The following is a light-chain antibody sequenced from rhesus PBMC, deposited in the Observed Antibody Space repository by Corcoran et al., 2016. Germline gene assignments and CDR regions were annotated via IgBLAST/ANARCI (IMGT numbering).Light chain of an antibody. CDR2: EAS. CDR3: QHYYSTPYS. Sequence: DIQMTQSPSSLSASVGDRVTITCRASQGITNDLAWYQQKPGETPKLLIYEASSLQSGIPSRFSGSGSGTDFTLTISSLQSEDFATYSCQHYYSTPYSFGQGTKVEIK. CDR1: QGITND. V-gene: IGKV1-25*01. J-gene: IGKJ2*01.